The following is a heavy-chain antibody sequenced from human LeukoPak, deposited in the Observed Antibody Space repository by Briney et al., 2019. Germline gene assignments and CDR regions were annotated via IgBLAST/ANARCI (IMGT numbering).Heavy chain of an antibody. CDR1: GFTFSSYW. J-gene: IGHJ4*02. V-gene: IGHV3-74*01. CDR3: AKRGDGGAWYDY. CDR2: ISSDGSNT. Sequence: PGGSLRLSCAVSGFTFSSYWMDWVRQAPGKGLVWVSRISSDGSNTAYADSVKGRFTISRDNARNTLFLQMSSLRAEDTAAYYCAKRGDGGAWYDYWGQGTLVIVSS. D-gene: IGHD6-19*01.